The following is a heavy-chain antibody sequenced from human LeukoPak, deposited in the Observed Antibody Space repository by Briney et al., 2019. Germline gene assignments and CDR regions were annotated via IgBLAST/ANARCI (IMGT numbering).Heavy chain of an antibody. CDR1: GFTFSNDA. J-gene: IGHJ4*02. D-gene: IGHD3-9*01. CDR2: ITGGGSGI. V-gene: IGHV3-23*01. CDR3: AKWGDYDVLTGSYVSDY. Sequence: PGGSLRLSCAASGFTFSNDAMSCVRQAPGKGLEWVSAITGGGSGIYYADSMKSRFTISRDNSKNTLYLQINGLRAEDTAVYYCAKWGDYDVLTGSYVSDYWGQGTLVTVSS.